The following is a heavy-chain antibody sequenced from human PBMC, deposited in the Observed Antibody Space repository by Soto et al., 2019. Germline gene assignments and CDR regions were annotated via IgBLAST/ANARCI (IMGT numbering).Heavy chain of an antibody. CDR1: GFTFSSCW. J-gene: IGHJ3*02. CDR3: ARDQIQLWLAGGAFDT. Sequence: GGSLRLSCAASGFTFSSCWVSWFRQAPGKGLEWVANIKQDGREKYYVASVKGRLTISRENAKNSLYLQMNSLRAEDTAVYYCARDQIQLWLAGGAFDTWGQGTMVPVSS. CDR2: IKQDGREK. D-gene: IGHD5-18*01. V-gene: IGHV3-7*01.